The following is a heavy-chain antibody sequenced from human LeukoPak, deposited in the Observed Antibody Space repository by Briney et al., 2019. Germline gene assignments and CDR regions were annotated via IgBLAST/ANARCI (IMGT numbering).Heavy chain of an antibody. Sequence: SETLSLTCTVSGGSISSSSYYWGWIRQPPGKGLEWIGSIYYSGSTYYNPSLKSRVTISVDTSKNQFSLKLSSVTAADTAVYYCASYNGDYLDWFDPWGQGTPVTVSS. CDR3: ASYNGDYLDWFDP. CDR2: IYYSGST. V-gene: IGHV4-39*01. J-gene: IGHJ5*02. D-gene: IGHD4-17*01. CDR1: GGSISSSSYY.